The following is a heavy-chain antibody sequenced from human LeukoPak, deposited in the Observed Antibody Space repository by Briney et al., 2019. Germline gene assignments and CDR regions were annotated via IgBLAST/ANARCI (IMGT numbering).Heavy chain of an antibody. V-gene: IGHV3-7*03. D-gene: IGHD5-24*01. CDR1: GFTFSMSW. CDR3: TRHRDGYNTKQNFYWYFDL. Sequence: GGSLRLSCAASGFTFSMSWMTWVRQAPGKGLEWVASINGHGSEIHYVDSVKGRFTISRDNANDSLYLQMNSLTAEDTAVYYCTRHRDGYNTKQNFYWYFDLWGRGTLVTVSS. J-gene: IGHJ2*01. CDR2: INGHGSEI.